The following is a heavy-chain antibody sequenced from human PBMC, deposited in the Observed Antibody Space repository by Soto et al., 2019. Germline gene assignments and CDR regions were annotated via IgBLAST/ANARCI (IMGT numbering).Heavy chain of an antibody. J-gene: IGHJ4*02. CDR1: GYTFTSYG. Sequence: GASVKVSCKASGYTFTSYGISWVRQAPGQGLEWMGWISAYNGNTNYAQKLQGRVTMTTDTSTSTAYMELRSLRSDDTAVYYCARDRIPRSWSGGSCPERTFDYWGQGTLVTVSS. D-gene: IGHD2-15*01. CDR3: ARDRIPRSWSGGSCPERTFDY. V-gene: IGHV1-18*01. CDR2: ISAYNGNT.